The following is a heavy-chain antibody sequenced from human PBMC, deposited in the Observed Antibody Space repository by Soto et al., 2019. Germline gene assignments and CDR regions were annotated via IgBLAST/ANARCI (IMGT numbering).Heavy chain of an antibody. CDR1: GFTFSSYW. CDR2: INSDGSIT. Sequence: EVQLVESGGGLVQRGGSLRLSCVASGFTFSSYWMHWVRQAPGKGLVWVSRINSDGSITNHADSVKGRFTISRDNAKNTLYLQMDCLRAEVTAVYYCVRMYDYGDYWGQGTLVTVSS. J-gene: IGHJ4*02. V-gene: IGHV3-74*01. CDR3: VRMYDYGDY. D-gene: IGHD4-17*01.